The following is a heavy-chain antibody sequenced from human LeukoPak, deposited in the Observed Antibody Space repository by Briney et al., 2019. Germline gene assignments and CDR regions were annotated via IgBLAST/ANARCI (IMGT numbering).Heavy chain of an antibody. D-gene: IGHD6-6*01. Sequence: GRSLRLSCAAWGFTFDDYGTHWVREARRKGLECGSGISWNSYRTGYAVSVNGGFTISRDNAKNYLYLQMNSLRAEDTAFYYCAKDLPARARSLPGDYWGREILVSVS. J-gene: IGHJ4*02. CDR3: AKDLPARARSLPGDY. CDR2: ISWNSYRT. CDR1: GFTFDDYG. V-gene: IGHV3-9*01.